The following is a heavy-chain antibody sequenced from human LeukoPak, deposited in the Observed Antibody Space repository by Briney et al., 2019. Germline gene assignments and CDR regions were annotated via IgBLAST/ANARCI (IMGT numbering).Heavy chain of an antibody. Sequence: QPGGSLRLSCAASGFTFSSYAMNWVRQAPGKGLEWVSAISGSGGSTYYAGSVKGRFTISRDNSKNTLYLQMNSLRAEDTAVYYCAKKSYYDSSGYYYFDFWGQGTLVTVSS. CDR3: AKKSYYDSSGYYYFDF. D-gene: IGHD3-22*01. CDR1: GFTFSSYA. V-gene: IGHV3-23*01. CDR2: ISGSGGST. J-gene: IGHJ4*02.